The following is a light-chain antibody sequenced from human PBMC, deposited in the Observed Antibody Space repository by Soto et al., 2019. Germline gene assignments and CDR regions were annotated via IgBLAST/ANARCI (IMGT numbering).Light chain of an antibody. J-gene: IGKJ1*01. Sequence: DIKLTLSPSALSASVGDRVTITCRACQSIVSWLDWYQQKPGKAPKLLIYDASTLESGVPSRVSGSGSGTEFTLTISSLQPDDFTTFYCQHSNSYSRPFGQVTMVDIK. CDR2: DAS. V-gene: IGKV1-5*01. CDR3: QHSNSYSRP. CDR1: QSIVSW.